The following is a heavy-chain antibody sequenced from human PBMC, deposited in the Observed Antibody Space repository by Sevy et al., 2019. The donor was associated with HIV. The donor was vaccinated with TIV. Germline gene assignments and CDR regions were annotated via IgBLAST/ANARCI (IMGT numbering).Heavy chain of an antibody. CDR2: INPSSGGT. J-gene: IGHJ5*02. CDR1: GYTFTYYY. V-gene: IGHV1-2*02. Sequence: ASVKVSCETSGYTFTYYYIHWVRQAPGQGLGWMGWINPSSGGTQYAQKFQGRVSVTSDTSRRNSYMELRRLRSDDTALYYCARQVDNWFDPWGQGTPVTVSS. D-gene: IGHD2-15*01. CDR3: ARQVDNWFDP.